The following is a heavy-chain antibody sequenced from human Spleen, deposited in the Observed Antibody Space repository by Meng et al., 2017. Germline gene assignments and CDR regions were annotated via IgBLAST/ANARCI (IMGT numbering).Heavy chain of an antibody. CDR2: ISGSSTYI. Sequence: GESLKISCAASGFTFSSYSINWVRQAPGKGLEWVSSISGSSTYINYADSVKGRFTISRDNAKKSLYLEMNSLRAEDTALYYCARDLQYGPPFDLWGQGTMVTVSS. CDR3: ARDLQYGPPFDL. V-gene: IGHV3-21*01. D-gene: IGHD2/OR15-2a*01. J-gene: IGHJ3*01. CDR1: GFTFSSYS.